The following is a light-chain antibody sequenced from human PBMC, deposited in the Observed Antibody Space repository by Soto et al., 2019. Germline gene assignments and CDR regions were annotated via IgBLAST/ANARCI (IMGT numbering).Light chain of an antibody. J-gene: IGKJ4*01. Sequence: DIQMTQSPSCLSASVGDRVTITCQASQDIKNYLNWYQHKPGEAPILLILDASKSEAGVPSRFSGSGSGTHFTFPITSLQPEDFATYSCQQYDSLAQCTFGGGIKVEIE. V-gene: IGKV1-33*01. CDR1: QDIKNY. CDR3: QQYDSLAQCT. CDR2: DAS.